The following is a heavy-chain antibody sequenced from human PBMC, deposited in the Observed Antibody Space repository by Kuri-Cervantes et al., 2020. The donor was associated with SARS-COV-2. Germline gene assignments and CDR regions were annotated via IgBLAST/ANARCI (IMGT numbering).Heavy chain of an antibody. CDR3: ARAAGPNDY. CDR1: GFTFSNAW. CDR2: ISSSGSTI. V-gene: IGHV3-11*04. J-gene: IGHJ4*02. Sequence: GESLKISCAASGFTFSNAWMSWIRQAPGKGLEWVSYISSSGSTIYYADSVKGRFTISRDNAKNSLYLQMNSLRAEDTAVYYCARAAGPNDYWGQGTLVTVSS.